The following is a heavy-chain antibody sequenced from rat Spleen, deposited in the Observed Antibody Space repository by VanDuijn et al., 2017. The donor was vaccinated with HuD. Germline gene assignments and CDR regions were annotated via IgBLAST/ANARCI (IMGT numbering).Heavy chain of an antibody. J-gene: IGHJ2*01. Sequence: QVQLQQSGAELARPGSSVKISCKASGYTFSSYYISWIKQTTGQGLECVGYINTGSGGTNYNEKFMGKATLTVDKSSSTAFMQVSSLTHDDSAVYYCARELLGGWGQGVMVTVSS. CDR1: GYTFSSYY. CDR2: INTGSGGT. V-gene: IGHV1-43*01. CDR3: ARELLGG. D-gene: IGHD1-1*01.